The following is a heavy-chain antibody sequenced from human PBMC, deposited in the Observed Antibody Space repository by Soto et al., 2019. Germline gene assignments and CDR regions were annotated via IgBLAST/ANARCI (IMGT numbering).Heavy chain of an antibody. D-gene: IGHD3-22*01. V-gene: IGHV3-49*03. J-gene: IGHJ6*04. Sequence: GGFLRVSCTSSGRTFGDSAMSWFRQAPGKGLEWVGFIRSKTYGGTTEYAASVKGRFTISRDDSKSIAYLQMNSLKTEDTAVYYCAQGGYYYDISGYLRVDYLHYAMEVWGKGTTVTVTS. CDR1: GRTFGDSA. CDR2: IRSKTYGGTT. CDR3: AQGGYYYDISGYLRVDYLHYAMEV.